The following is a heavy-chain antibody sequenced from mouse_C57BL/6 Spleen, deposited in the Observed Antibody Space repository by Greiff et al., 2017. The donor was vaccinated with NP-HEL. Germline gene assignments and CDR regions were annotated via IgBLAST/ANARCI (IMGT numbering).Heavy chain of an antibody. CDR1: GFTFSSYA. CDR2: ISDGGSYT. Sequence: EVQGVESGGGLVKPGGSLKLSCAASGFTFSSYAMSWVRQTPEKRLEWVATISDGGSYTYYPDNVKGRFTISRDNAKNNLYLQMSHLKSEDTAMYYCAGDYGDFDYWGQGTTLTVSS. V-gene: IGHV5-4*01. D-gene: IGHD1-1*02. J-gene: IGHJ2*01. CDR3: AGDYGDFDY.